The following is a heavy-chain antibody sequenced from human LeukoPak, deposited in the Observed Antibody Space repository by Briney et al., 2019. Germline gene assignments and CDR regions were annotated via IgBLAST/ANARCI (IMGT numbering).Heavy chain of an antibody. J-gene: IGHJ4*02. V-gene: IGHV4-59*08. CDR1: GGSISSYY. CDR3: ARARVAAGRSFEF. CDR2: IYYSGST. Sequence: SETLSLTCTVSGGSISSYYWSWIRQPPGKGLEWIGYIYYSGSTNYNPSLKSRVTISVDTSKNQFSLKLSSVTAADTAVYYCARARVAAGRSFEFWGQGTLVTVSS. D-gene: IGHD6-19*01.